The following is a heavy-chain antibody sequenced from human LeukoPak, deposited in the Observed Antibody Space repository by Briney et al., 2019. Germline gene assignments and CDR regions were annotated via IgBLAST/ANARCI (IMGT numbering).Heavy chain of an antibody. CDR1: GGSISSGSYY. J-gene: IGHJ4*02. V-gene: IGHV4-61*02. D-gene: IGHD6-13*01. CDR3: ASLGSSWTPFDY. Sequence: SETLSLTCTVSGGSISSGSYYWSWIRQPAGKGLEWIGRIYTSGSTNYNPSLKSRVTISVDTSKNQFSLKLSSVTAADTAVYYCASLGSSWTPFDYWGQGTLVTVSS. CDR2: IYTSGST.